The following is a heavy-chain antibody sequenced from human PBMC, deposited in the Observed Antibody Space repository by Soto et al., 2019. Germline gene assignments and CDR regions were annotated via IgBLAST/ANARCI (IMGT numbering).Heavy chain of an antibody. J-gene: IGHJ5*02. CDR1: GGSFSGYY. Sequence: SETLSLTCAVYGGSFSGYYWSWIRQPPGKGLEWIGEINHSGSTNYNPSLKSRVTISVDTSKNQFSLKLSSVTAADTAVYYCERAVANWNRKCWFDPWGQGTLVTVSS. CDR2: INHSGST. D-gene: IGHD1-1*01. V-gene: IGHV4-34*01. CDR3: ERAVANWNRKCWFDP.